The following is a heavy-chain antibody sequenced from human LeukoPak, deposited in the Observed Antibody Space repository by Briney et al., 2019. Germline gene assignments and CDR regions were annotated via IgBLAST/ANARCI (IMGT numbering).Heavy chain of an antibody. CDR3: VFALLHDYGDY. J-gene: IGHJ4*02. Sequence: SVKVSCKASGFTFTSSAVQWVRQARGQRLEWIGWIVVGSGNTNYAQKFQERVTITRDMSTSTAYMELSSLRSEDTAVNYCVFALLHDYGDYWGQGTLVTVSS. CDR2: IVVGSGNT. V-gene: IGHV1-58*01. CDR1: GFTFTSSA. D-gene: IGHD3-3*01.